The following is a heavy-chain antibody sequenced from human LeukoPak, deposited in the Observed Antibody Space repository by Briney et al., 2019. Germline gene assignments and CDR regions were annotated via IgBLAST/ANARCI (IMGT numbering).Heavy chain of an antibody. Sequence: PSETLSLTCTVSGGSISSGDYYWSWIRQPPGKGLEWIGYIYYSGSTYYNPSLKSRVTISVDTSKNQFSLKLSSVTAADTAVYYCARGGGVAFAFDYWGQGTLVTVSS. V-gene: IGHV4-30-4*02. J-gene: IGHJ4*02. D-gene: IGHD3-16*01. CDR1: GGSISSGDYY. CDR2: IYYSGST. CDR3: ARGGGVAFAFDY.